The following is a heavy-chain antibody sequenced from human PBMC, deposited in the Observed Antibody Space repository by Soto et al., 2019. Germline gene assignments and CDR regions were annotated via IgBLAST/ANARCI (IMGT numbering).Heavy chain of an antibody. CDR3: ARDTGLAPTVWGY. CDR2: VYHSGST. V-gene: IGHV4-31*03. CDR1: GDSIRGGGHY. D-gene: IGHD7-27*01. Sequence: QVQLQESGPGLVKPSQTLSLTCSVSGDSIRGGGHYWNWIRQFPGKGLEWIGYVYHSGSTHYNPSLRGRLTISIDTSKNQFSLRLICVTAADTALYYCARDTGLAPTVWGYWGHGTQVTVSS. J-gene: IGHJ4*03.